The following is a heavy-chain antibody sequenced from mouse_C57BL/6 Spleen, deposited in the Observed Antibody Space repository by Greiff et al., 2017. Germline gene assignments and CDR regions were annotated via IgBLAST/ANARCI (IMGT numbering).Heavy chain of an antibody. D-gene: IGHD5-5*01. CDR3: TRGDYPWFAY. Sequence: EVKLVESGEGLVKPGGSLKLSCAASGFTFSSYAMSWVRQTPEKRLEWVAYISSGGDYIYYADTVKGRFTISRDNARNTLYLQMSSLKSEDTAMYYCTRGDYPWFAYWGQGTLVTVSA. CDR2: ISSGGDYI. CDR1: GFTFSSYA. V-gene: IGHV5-9-1*02. J-gene: IGHJ3*01.